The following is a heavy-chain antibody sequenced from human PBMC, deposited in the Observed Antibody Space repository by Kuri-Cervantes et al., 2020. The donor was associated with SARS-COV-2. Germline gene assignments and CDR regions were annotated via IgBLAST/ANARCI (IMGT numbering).Heavy chain of an antibody. D-gene: IGHD6-6*01. J-gene: IGHJ3*02. V-gene: IGHV4-34*01. Sequence: GSLRLSCAVYGGSFSGFYWSWIRQPPGKGLEWIGEINHSGSANYNPSLKSRVTISVDMSKNQFSLKLSSVTAADTAVYYCARQGAGSSSAAFDIWGLGTMVTVSS. CDR3: ARQGAGSSSAAFDI. CDR1: GGSFSGFY. CDR2: INHSGSA.